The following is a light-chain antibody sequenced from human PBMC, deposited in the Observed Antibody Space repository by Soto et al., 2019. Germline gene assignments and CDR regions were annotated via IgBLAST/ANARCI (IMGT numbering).Light chain of an antibody. CDR3: QQYNNWPFT. CDR2: DAS. J-gene: IGKJ4*01. V-gene: IGKV3-15*01. Sequence: EIVMTQSPATLSVSPGERATLSCRASQSFSSSLAWYQQKPGQAPRLLIYDASARATGIPARFSGSGSGAEFPLTISSLQSEDFAVYYCQQYNNWPFTFGEGTKVEI. CDR1: QSFSSS.